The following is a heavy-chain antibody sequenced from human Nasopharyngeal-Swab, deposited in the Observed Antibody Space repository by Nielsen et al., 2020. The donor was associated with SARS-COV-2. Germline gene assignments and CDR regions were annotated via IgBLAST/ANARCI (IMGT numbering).Heavy chain of an antibody. CDR2: IKQDGSEK. CDR3: ARDVRQRTGDY. J-gene: IGHJ4*02. Sequence: SLKISCAAAGFTFNSYYMSWLRQAPGKGPEWVGNIKQDGSEKYYVDSVKGRFTISRDNAKNSLYLQMNSLRAEDTAVYYCARDVRQRTGDYWGQGTLVTVSS. CDR1: GFTFNSYY. V-gene: IGHV3-7*01. D-gene: IGHD1-1*01.